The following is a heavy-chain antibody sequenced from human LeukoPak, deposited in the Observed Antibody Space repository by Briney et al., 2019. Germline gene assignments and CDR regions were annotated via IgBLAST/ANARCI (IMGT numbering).Heavy chain of an antibody. V-gene: IGHV3-30-3*01. J-gene: IGHJ4*02. Sequence: QSGRSLRLSCAASGFTFSRHAMHWVRQAPGRGLEWVAIISDDGNNKYYADSVKGRFTISRDNPKNTLSLQMSSLRTEDTAVYYFARRDFSFIPDYWGQGTLVTVSS. CDR1: GFTFSRHA. D-gene: IGHD2-21*01. CDR3: ARRDFSFIPDY. CDR2: ISDDGNNK.